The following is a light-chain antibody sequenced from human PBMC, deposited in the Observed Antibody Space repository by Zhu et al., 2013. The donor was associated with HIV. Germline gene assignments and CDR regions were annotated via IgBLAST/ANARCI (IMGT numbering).Light chain of an antibody. CDR3: QQYSNSPTT. V-gene: IGKV3-20*01. J-gene: IGKJ2*01. CDR2: AAS. CDR1: QSVSTSY. Sequence: EIVLTQSPGTLSLSPGDGATLSCRTSQSVSTSYIAWYRQRRGRAPELLISAASKRAAGIPDRFSGSGSGTQFTLTISRLQPEDFAVYYCQQYSNSPTTFGQGTRLEIK.